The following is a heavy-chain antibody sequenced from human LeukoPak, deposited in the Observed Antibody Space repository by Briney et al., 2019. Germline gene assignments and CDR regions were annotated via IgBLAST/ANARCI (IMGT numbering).Heavy chain of an antibody. CDR2: IIPIFGTA. CDR1: GGTFSSYA. J-gene: IGHJ6*03. V-gene: IGHV1-69*13. CDR3: ASTIFGPRRGYYYYYCMDV. Sequence: RASVKVSCKASGGTFSSYAISWVRQAPGQGLEWMGGIIPIFGTANYAQKFQGRVTITADESTSTAYMELSSLRSEDTAVYYCASTIFGPRRGYYYYYCMDVWGKGTTITVSS. D-gene: IGHD3-3*01.